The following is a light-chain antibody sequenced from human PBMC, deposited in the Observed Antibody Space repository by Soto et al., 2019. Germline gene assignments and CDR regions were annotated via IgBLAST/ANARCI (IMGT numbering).Light chain of an antibody. J-gene: IGLJ2*01. CDR2: GNS. V-gene: IGLV1-40*01. CDR3: QSYDSSLSGVV. Sequence: QSVLTQPPSVYGAPGQRVTISCTGSSSNIGAGYDVHWYQQLPGTAPKLLIYGNSNRPSGVPDRFSGSKSGTSASLAITGRQAEDEADYYCQSYDSSLSGVVFGGGTQLTVL. CDR1: SSNIGAGYD.